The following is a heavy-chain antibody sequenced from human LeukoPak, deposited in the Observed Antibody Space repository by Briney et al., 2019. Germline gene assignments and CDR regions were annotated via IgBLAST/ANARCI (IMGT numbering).Heavy chain of an antibody. J-gene: IGHJ4*02. D-gene: IGHD2/OR15-2a*01. Sequence: PGGYLRLSCAASGFTFSSYGMHWVRQAPGKGLEWVAFIRYDGSNKYYADSVKGRFTISRDNSKNTLYLQMNSLRAEDTAVYYCATSGLSRFGFWGQGTLVTVSS. CDR3: ATSGLSRFGF. CDR2: IRYDGSNK. V-gene: IGHV3-30*02. CDR1: GFTFSSYG.